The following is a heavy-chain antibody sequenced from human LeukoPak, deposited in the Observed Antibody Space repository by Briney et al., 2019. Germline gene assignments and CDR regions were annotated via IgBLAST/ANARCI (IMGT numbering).Heavy chain of an antibody. CDR1: GGSISSSSYY. V-gene: IGHV4-39*01. CDR3: AREGYSYGSFNY. D-gene: IGHD5-18*01. J-gene: IGHJ4*02. CDR2: IYYSGST. Sequence: SETLSLTCTVSGGSISSSSYYWGWIRQPPGKGLEWIGSIYYSGSTYYNPSLKSRVTISVDTSKNQFSLKLSSVTAADTAVYYCAREGYSYGSFNYWGQGTLVTVSP.